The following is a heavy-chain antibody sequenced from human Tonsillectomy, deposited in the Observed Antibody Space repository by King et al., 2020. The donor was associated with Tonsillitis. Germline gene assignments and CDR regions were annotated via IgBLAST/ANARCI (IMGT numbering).Heavy chain of an antibody. J-gene: IGHJ4*02. D-gene: IGHD2-15*01. CDR3: AREEYCSGGSCYSHFDD. CDR1: GYSISSGYY. CDR2: IYRTGST. Sequence: QLQESGPGLVKPSETLSLFCTVSGYSISSGYYWGWIRQPPGKGLERIGSIYRTGSTYYNPSLKSRVTISVDTSNNQFSLNLSSVTAADTAVYYCAREEYCSGGSCYSHFDDWGQGTLVTVSS. V-gene: IGHV4-38-2*02.